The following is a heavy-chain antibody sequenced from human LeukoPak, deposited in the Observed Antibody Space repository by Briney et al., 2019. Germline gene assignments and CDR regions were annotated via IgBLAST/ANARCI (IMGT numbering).Heavy chain of an antibody. CDR1: GGSFSGYY. CDR3: ARIGGITYFDY. D-gene: IGHD3-16*01. V-gene: IGHV4-34*01. J-gene: IGHJ4*02. Sequence: SETLSLTCAVYGGSFSGYYWSWIRQPPGKGLEWIGEINHSGSTNYNPSLKSRVTISVDTSKNQCSLKLTSVTAADTAVYYCARIGGITYFDYWGQGSLVTVSS. CDR2: INHSGST.